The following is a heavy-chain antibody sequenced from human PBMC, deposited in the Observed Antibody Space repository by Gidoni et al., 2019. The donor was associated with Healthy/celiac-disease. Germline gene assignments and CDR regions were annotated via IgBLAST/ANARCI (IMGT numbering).Heavy chain of an antibody. CDR2: IWYDGSNK. J-gene: IGHJ6*02. D-gene: IGHD1-7*01. CDR3: ARDTGTYPRPPNGMDV. CDR1: GFTFRSSG. V-gene: IGHV3-33*01. Sequence: QVQLVESGGGVVQPGRSLRLSCAASGFTFRSSGMHWVRQAPGKGLEWVAVIWYDGSNKYYADSVKGRFTISRDNSKNTLYLQMNSLRAEDTAVYYCARDTGTYPRPPNGMDVWGQGTTVTVSS.